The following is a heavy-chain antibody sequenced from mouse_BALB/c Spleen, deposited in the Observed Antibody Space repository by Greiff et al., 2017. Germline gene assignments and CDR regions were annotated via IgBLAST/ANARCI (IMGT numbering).Heavy chain of an antibody. V-gene: IGHV5-6-3*01. J-gene: IGHJ2*01. CDR3: ARDRYGNYVYFDY. CDR1: GFTFSSYG. D-gene: IGHD2-10*02. Sequence: EVHLVESGGGLVQPGGSLKLSCAASGFTFSSYGMSWVRQTPDKRLELVATINSNGGSTYYPDSVKGRFTISRDNAKNTLYLQMSSLKSEDTAMYYCARDRYGNYVYFDYWGQGTTLTVSS. CDR2: INSNGGST.